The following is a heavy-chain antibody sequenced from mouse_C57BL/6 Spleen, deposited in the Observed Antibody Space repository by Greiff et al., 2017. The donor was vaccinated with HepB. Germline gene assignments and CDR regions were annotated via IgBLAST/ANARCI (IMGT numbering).Heavy chain of an antibody. V-gene: IGHV1-15*01. D-gene: IGHD1-1*01. Sequence: VQLQESGAELVRPGASVTLSCKASGYTFTDYEMHWVKQTPVHGLEWIGAIDPETGGTAYNQKFKGKAILTADKSSSTAYMELRSLTSEDSAVYYCTRENYGSSYAAMDYWGQGTSVTVSS. CDR1: GYTFTDYE. J-gene: IGHJ4*01. CDR2: IDPETGGT. CDR3: TRENYGSSYAAMDY.